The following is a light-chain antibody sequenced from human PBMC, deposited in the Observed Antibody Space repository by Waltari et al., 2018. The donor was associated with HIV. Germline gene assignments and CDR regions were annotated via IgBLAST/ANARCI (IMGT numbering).Light chain of an antibody. CDR1: QSVSSSY. CDR3: QQYVTSPILLFT. V-gene: IGKV3-20*01. J-gene: IGKJ3*01. Sequence: EIVLTQSPGTLSLSPGERATLSCRANQSVSSSYLAWYQQKPGQAPRLLIYGASTRATGIPDRFSGSGSGTDFTLTISRLDPEDFAVYYCQQYVTSPILLFTFGPGTKVDIK. CDR2: GAS.